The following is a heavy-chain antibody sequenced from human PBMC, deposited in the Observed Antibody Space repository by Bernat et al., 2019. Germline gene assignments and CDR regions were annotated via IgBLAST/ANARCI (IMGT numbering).Heavy chain of an antibody. CDR1: GFTFSSYG. Sequence: QVQLVESGGGVVQPGGSLRLSCAASGFTFSSYGMHWVRQAPGKGLEWVAFIRYDGSNKYYADSVKGRFTISRDNSKNTLYLQMNSLRAEDTAVYYCARDIVGSAGTSFDYWGQGTLVTVSS. V-gene: IGHV3-30*02. CDR3: ARDIVGSAGTSFDY. CDR2: IRYDGSNK. J-gene: IGHJ4*02. D-gene: IGHD6-19*01.